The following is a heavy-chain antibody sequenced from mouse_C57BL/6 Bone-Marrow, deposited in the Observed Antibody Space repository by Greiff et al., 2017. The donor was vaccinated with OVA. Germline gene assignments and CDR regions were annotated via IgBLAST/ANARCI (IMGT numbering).Heavy chain of an antibody. V-gene: IGHV1-54*01. CDR1: GYAFTNYL. CDR3: ARWGSSYGYFDY. CDR2: INPGSGGT. Sequence: VQLQQSGAELVRPGTSVKVSCKASGYAFTNYLIEWVKQRPGQGLEWIGVINPGSGGTNYNEKFKGKATLTADKSSSTAYMQLSSLTSEDSAVYFCARWGSSYGYFDYWGQGTTLTVSS. J-gene: IGHJ2*01. D-gene: IGHD1-1*01.